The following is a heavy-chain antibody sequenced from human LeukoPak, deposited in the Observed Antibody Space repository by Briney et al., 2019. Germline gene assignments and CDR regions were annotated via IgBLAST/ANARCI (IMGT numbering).Heavy chain of an antibody. CDR2: ISSSSSYI. Sequence: PGGSLRLSCAASGFTFSSYSMNWVRQAPGKGLEWVSSISSSSSYIYYADSVKGRFTISRDNAKNSLYLQMNSLRAEGTAVYYCASYDFWSGYLVDDAFDIWGQGTMVTVSS. CDR3: ASYDFWSGYLVDDAFDI. CDR1: GFTFSSYS. V-gene: IGHV3-21*01. J-gene: IGHJ3*02. D-gene: IGHD3-3*01.